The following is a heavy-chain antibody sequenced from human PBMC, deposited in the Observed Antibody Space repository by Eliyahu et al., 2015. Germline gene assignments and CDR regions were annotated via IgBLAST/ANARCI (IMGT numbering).Heavy chain of an antibody. D-gene: IGHD2-15*01. CDR2: VGFSGET. Sequence: EVLLVESGGAVVQPGGSLRLSCATPGFIFATTDMHXVRQAPGKGLEWVSVVGFSGETYYADSVKGRFSISRENAKNSVYLQMNNLRDGDTAIYYCIKDGGRTSPYGLDVWGKGTTVTVS. CDR1: GFIFATTD. CDR3: IKDGGRTSPYGLDV. J-gene: IGHJ6*04. V-gene: IGHV3-13*01.